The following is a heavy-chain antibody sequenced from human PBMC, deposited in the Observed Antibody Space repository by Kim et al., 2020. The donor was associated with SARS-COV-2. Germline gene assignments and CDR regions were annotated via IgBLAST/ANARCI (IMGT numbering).Heavy chain of an antibody. CDR1: GGSISSSSYY. V-gene: IGHV4-39*01. Sequence: SETLSLTCTVSGGSISSSSYYWGWIRQPPGKGLEWIGSIYYSGSTYYNPSLKSRVTISVDTSKNQFSLKLSSVTAADTAVYYCARRSEKLGINWFDPWGQGTLVTVSS. D-gene: IGHD7-27*01. CDR3: ARRSEKLGINWFDP. CDR2: IYYSGST. J-gene: IGHJ5*02.